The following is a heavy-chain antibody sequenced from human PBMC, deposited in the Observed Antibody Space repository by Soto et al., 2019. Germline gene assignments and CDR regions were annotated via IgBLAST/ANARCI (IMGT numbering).Heavy chain of an antibody. J-gene: IGHJ4*02. V-gene: IGHV3-11*06. D-gene: IGHD2-15*01. CDR2: ISGDSSGT. CDR3: ARGDRIADS. CDR1: GFSFSPYY. Sequence: PGGSLRLSCVASGFSFSPYYMSWIRQSPGKGLEWISYISGDSSGTNYADSVKGRFTISRDNARNSVYLQMNSLRVDDTAVYYCARGDRIADSWGPGTVVTVSS.